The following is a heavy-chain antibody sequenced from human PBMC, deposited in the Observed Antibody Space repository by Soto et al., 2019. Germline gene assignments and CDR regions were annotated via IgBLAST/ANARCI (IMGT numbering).Heavy chain of an antibody. D-gene: IGHD3-10*01. J-gene: IGHJ4*02. CDR2: VYYSGTT. Sequence: QVQLQESGPGLVKPSETLSLTCNVPGGSISTYFWSWIRQPPGKGLEWIGYVYYSGTTNYNPSLKSRVTISVDTSKNQLSLKLHSVTAADTAVYDCARTPWFYFGSGSSDAIDFWGQGTLVTVSS. V-gene: IGHV4-59*01. CDR1: GGSISTYF. CDR3: ARTPWFYFGSGSSDAIDF.